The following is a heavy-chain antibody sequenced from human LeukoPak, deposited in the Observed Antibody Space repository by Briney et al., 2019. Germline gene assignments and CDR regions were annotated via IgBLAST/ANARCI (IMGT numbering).Heavy chain of an antibody. V-gene: IGHV4-39*07. CDR2: IYYSGST. CDR1: GGSISSSSYY. J-gene: IGHJ4*02. Sequence: PSETLSLTCTVSGGSISSSSYYWGWIRQPPGKGLEWIGSIYYSGSTYYNPSLKSRVTISVDTSKNQFSLKLSSVTAADTAVYYCAGLNYYDSSGYYPDFDYWGQGTLVTVSS. D-gene: IGHD3-22*01. CDR3: AGLNYYDSSGYYPDFDY.